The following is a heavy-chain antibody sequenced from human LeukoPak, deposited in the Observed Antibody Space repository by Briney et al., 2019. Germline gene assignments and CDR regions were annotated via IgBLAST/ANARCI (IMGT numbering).Heavy chain of an antibody. CDR2: VNPYNGNT. D-gene: IGHD2-15*01. CDR3: ARAGYCSGGSCYESWFDP. CDR1: GYTFINYG. Sequence: ASVKVSCKGSGYTFINYGISWVRQAPGQGLEWMGWVNPYNGNTNYAQKLQGRVTTTTDTSTSTAYMELRSLRSDDTAVYYCARAGYCSGGSCYESWFDPWGQGTLVTVSS. J-gene: IGHJ5*02. V-gene: IGHV1-18*01.